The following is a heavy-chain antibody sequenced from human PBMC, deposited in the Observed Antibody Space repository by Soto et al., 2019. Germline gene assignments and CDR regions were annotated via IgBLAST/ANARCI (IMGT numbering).Heavy chain of an antibody. CDR3: ATALRIVDYLLKH. V-gene: IGHV1-3*01. J-gene: IGHJ4*02. CDR1: GYTLNTYP. D-gene: IGHD3-9*01. CDR2: ITGASGDT. Sequence: GASVKVSCKASGYTLNTYPLHWVRQAPGQGLEWMGLITGASGDTKYSQKFQDRVTFTTDPSANTAYLELSSLRSEDTAVYYCATALRIVDYLLKHLGQGTPVAFSS.